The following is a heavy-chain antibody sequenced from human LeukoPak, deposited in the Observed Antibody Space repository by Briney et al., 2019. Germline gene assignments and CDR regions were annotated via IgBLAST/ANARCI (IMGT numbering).Heavy chain of an antibody. V-gene: IGHV1-46*01. Sequence: ASVNVSCKASGYTFTSYYMHWVRQAPGQGLEWMGIINPSGGSTSYAQKFQGRVTTTRDTSTSTVYMELSSLRSEDTAVYYCASLGFPNDFWSAAATNDAFDIWGQGTMVTVSS. CDR1: GYTFTSYY. CDR3: ASLGFPNDFWSAAATNDAFDI. J-gene: IGHJ3*02. D-gene: IGHD3-3*01. CDR2: INPSGGST.